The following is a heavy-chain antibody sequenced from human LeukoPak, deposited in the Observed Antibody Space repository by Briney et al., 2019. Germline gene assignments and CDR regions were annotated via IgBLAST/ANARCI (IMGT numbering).Heavy chain of an antibody. D-gene: IGHD5-18*01. CDR2: ISGSGGST. Sequence: GGSLRLSCAASGFTFSSYVMSWVRQAPGKGQEWVSAISGSGGSTYYADSVKGRFTISRDNSKNTLYLQMNSLRAEDTAVYYCAKDRLLATNWFDPWGQGTLVTVSS. J-gene: IGHJ5*02. V-gene: IGHV3-23*01. CDR1: GFTFSSYV. CDR3: AKDRLLATNWFDP.